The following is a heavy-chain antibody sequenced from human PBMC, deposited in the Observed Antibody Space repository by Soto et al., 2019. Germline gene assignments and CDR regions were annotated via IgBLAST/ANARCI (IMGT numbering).Heavy chain of an antibody. D-gene: IGHD3-3*01. V-gene: IGHV1-18*01. CDR1: GYTFTSYG. J-gene: IGHJ6*02. CDR2: ISAYNGNT. Sequence: QVQLVQSGAEVKKPGASVKVSCKASGYTFTSYGISWVRQAPGQGLEWMGWISAYNGNTNYAQKLQGRVTMTTDTSTSTAYMELRSLRPDDTAVYYCASSFLGNRYSSGLDYYYGMDVWGQGTTVTVSS. CDR3: ASSFLGNRYSSGLDYYYGMDV.